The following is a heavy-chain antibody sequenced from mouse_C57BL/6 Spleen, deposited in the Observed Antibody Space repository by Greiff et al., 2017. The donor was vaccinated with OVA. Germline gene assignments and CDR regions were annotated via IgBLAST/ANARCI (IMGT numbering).Heavy chain of an antibody. CDR1: GFSLTSYG. CDR3: TRNEQLGNFDY. D-gene: IGHD4-1*02. J-gene: IGHJ2*01. CDR2: IWSGGST. V-gene: IGHV2-2*01. Sequence: VMLVESGPGLVQPSQSLSITCTVSGFSLTSYGVHWVRQSPGQGLEWLGVIWSGGSTDYNAAFISRLSISKDNSKSQVFFKMNSLQADDTAIYYYTRNEQLGNFDYWGQGTTLTVSS.